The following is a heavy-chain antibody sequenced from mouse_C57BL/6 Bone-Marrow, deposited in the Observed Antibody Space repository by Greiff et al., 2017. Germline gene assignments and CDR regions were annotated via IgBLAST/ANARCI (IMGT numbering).Heavy chain of an antibody. CDR1: GFSFSSYG. CDR2: ISGGGSYT. Sequence: EVQRVESGGGLVKPGGSLKLSCAASGFSFSSYGMSWVRQTPEKRLEWVATISGGGSYTYSPDSVKGRFTISRDNAKNNLYLQMSSLRSEDTSLYYCARRDTTVVAYYAMDYWGQGTSVTGSS. V-gene: IGHV5-9-2*01. J-gene: IGHJ4*01. D-gene: IGHD1-1*01. CDR3: ARRDTTVVAYYAMDY.